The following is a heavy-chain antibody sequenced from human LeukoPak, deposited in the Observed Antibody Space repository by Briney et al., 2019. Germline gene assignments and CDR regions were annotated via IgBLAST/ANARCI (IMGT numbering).Heavy chain of an antibody. D-gene: IGHD6-13*01. Sequence: GGSLRLSCAASGFTFSDYYMSWIRQAPGKGLEWVSYISGSGSATYNADSVKGRSTISRDNAKNSLYLQMNSLRAEDTAVYYCARAGSSSWYICDWGRGTLVTVSS. CDR2: ISGSGSAT. J-gene: IGHJ4*02. V-gene: IGHV3-11*01. CDR1: GFTFSDYY. CDR3: ARAGSSSWYICD.